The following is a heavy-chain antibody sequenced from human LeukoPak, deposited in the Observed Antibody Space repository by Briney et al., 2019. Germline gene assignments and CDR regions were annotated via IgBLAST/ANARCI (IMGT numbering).Heavy chain of an antibody. CDR1: GFTFSGCG. V-gene: IGHV3-30-3*01. Sequence: PGGSLRLSCAASGFTFSGCGMHWVRQAPGKGLEWVAVISYDGSNKYYADSVKGRFTISRGNSKNTLYLQMNSLRAEDTAVYYCARGDHYYGSGSYLYYWGQGTLVTVSS. J-gene: IGHJ4*02. CDR2: ISYDGSNK. CDR3: ARGDHYYGSGSYLYY. D-gene: IGHD3-10*01.